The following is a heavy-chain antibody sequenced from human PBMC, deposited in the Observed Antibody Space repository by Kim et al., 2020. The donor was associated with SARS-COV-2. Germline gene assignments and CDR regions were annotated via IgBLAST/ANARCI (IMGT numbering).Heavy chain of an antibody. CDR3: ARDRTDTAMTKFYGMDV. D-gene: IGHD5-18*01. V-gene: IGHV1-69*04. Sequence: KFQDRVTITADKSTSTAYMELSSLRSEDTAMYYCARDRTDTAMTKFYGMDVWGQGTTVTVSS. J-gene: IGHJ6*02.